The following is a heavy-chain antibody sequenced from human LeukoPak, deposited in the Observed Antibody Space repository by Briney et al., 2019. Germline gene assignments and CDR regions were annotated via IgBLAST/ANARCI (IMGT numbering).Heavy chain of an antibody. D-gene: IGHD3-10*01. CDR1: GFTFDEYG. CDR2: INWSGGTT. J-gene: IGHJ6*03. CDR3: ARERFGSDYYLDV. Sequence: PGGSLRLSCAASGFTFDEYGMSWVRQAPGKGLEGVSGINWSGGTTVYAESVKGRFTVSRDNAKNSLYLQVNSLRVDDTALYYCARERFGSDYYLDVWGKGTTVTVSS. V-gene: IGHV3-20*04.